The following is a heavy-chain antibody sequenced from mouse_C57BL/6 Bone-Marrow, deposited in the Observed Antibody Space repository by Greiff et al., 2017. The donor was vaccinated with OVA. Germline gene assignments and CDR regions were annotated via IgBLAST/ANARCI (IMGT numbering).Heavy chain of an antibody. CDR2: IYPGNSDT. D-gene: IGHD2-1*01. CDR1: GYTFTSYW. V-gene: IGHV1-5*01. CDR3: TKGGIYGNYVAY. Sequence: VQLQQSGTVLARPGASVKMSCKTSGYTFTSYWMHWVKQRPGQGLEWIGAIYPGNSDTSYNQKFKGKAKLTAVTSASTAYMELSSLTNEDSAVYYCTKGGIYGNYVAYWGQGTLVTVSA. J-gene: IGHJ3*01.